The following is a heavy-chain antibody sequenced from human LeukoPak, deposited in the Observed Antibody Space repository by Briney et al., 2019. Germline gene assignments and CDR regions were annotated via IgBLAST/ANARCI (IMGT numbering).Heavy chain of an antibody. CDR2: IYYSGST. D-gene: IGHD4-17*01. Sequence: SETLSLTCTVSGGSISSYYWSWIRQPPGKGLEWIGYIYYSGSTNYNPSLKSRVTISVDTSKNQFSLKLSSVTAADTAVYYCARSETDDYGDYVNFDYWGQGTLVTVSS. CDR3: ARSETDDYGDYVNFDY. CDR1: GGSISSYY. V-gene: IGHV4-59*01. J-gene: IGHJ4*02.